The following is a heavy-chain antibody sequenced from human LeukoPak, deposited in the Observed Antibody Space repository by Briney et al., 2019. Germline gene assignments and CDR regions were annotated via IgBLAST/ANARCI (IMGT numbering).Heavy chain of an antibody. D-gene: IGHD3-10*01. Sequence: SETLSLTCAVYGGSFSGYYWSWIRQPPGKGLEWIGEINHSGSTNYNPSLKSRVTISVDTSKNQFSLKLSSVTAADTAVYYCARDGRGLDYWGQGTLVTVSS. V-gene: IGHV4-34*01. J-gene: IGHJ4*02. CDR3: ARDGRGLDY. CDR2: INHSGST. CDR1: GGSFSGYY.